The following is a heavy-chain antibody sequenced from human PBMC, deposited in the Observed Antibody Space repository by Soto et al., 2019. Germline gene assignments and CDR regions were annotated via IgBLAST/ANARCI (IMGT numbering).Heavy chain of an antibody. Sequence: PVGSLRLSCAASGFTFSSYAMSWVRQAPGKGLEWVSAISGSGGSTYYADSVKGRFTISRDNSKNTLYLQMNSLRAEDTAVYYCAKGSRYCSGGSCPMHIDPWGQGTLVTVSS. D-gene: IGHD2-15*01. J-gene: IGHJ5*02. CDR1: GFTFSSYA. CDR2: ISGSGGST. V-gene: IGHV3-23*01. CDR3: AKGSRYCSGGSCPMHIDP.